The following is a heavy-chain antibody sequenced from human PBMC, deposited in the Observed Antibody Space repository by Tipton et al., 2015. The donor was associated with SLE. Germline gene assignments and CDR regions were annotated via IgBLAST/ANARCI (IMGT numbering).Heavy chain of an antibody. Sequence: LRLSCAVSGGSITTSSSYWGWIRQPPGKGLEWIGSIYYSGHIYYNPSLNSRITLSVDTSRNQFSLKLTSVTAADTAVYYCARHTMPDSGRYRGPNYFDYWGQGTLVPVSS. CDR1: GGSITTSSSY. J-gene: IGHJ4*02. CDR2: IYYSGHI. CDR3: ARHTMPDSGRYRGPNYFDY. D-gene: IGHD6-19*01. V-gene: IGHV4-39*07.